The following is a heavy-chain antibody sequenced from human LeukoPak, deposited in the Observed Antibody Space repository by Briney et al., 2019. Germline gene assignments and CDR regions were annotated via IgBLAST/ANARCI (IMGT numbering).Heavy chain of an antibody. D-gene: IGHD6-13*01. J-gene: IGHJ4*02. CDR1: GGSFSGYY. V-gene: IGHV4-34*01. CDR2: SYFRGST. Sequence: PSETLSLTCAVYGGSFSGYYWSWIRQPPGKGLEWIGSSYFRGSTYSSPSLRSRVVISVDTSKNQFSLKLNSVTAADTAVYYCGSSHSSSWYDWWGQGTLVTVTS. CDR3: GSSHSSSWYDW.